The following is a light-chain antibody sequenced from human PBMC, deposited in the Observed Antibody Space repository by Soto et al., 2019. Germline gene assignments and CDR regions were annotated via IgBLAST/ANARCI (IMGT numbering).Light chain of an antibody. Sequence: EIVMTQSPDTLSVSPGERAPLSCSASQSVSSNLAWYQQKPGQAPRLLIYGASTRATDIPARISGSGSGTEFTLTISSLQSEDCAVYYCQQYNKWPRTFGQGTKVEIK. J-gene: IGKJ1*01. CDR3: QQYNKWPRT. CDR2: GAS. V-gene: IGKV3-15*01. CDR1: QSVSSN.